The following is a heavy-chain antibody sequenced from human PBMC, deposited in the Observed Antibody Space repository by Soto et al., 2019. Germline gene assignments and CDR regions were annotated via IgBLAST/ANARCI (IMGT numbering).Heavy chain of an antibody. J-gene: IGHJ5*02. Sequence: SETLSLTCTVSGGSISSYYWSLIRQPPGKGLEWIGYIYYSGSTNYNPSLKSRVTISVDTSKNQFSLKLSSVTAADTAVYYCARAYYDILTGYDWFDPWGQGTLVTVSS. CDR2: IYYSGST. V-gene: IGHV4-59*01. CDR3: ARAYYDILTGYDWFDP. D-gene: IGHD3-9*01. CDR1: GGSISSYY.